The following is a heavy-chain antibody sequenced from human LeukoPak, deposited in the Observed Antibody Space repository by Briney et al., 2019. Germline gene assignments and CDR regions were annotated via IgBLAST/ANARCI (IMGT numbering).Heavy chain of an antibody. V-gene: IGHV3-49*04. CDR1: GFTFGDYA. CDR2: IRSKAYGGTT. J-gene: IGHJ4*02. Sequence: TGGSLRLSCTASGFTFGDYAMSWVRQAPGKGLEWVGFIRSKAYGGTTEYAASVKGRFTISREDFKSIAYLQMNSLKTEDTAVYYCTRGASGRPFDYWGQGTLVTVTS. CDR3: TRGASGRPFDY. D-gene: IGHD6-19*01.